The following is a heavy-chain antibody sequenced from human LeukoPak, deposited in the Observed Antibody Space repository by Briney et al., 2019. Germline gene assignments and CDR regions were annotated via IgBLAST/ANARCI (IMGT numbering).Heavy chain of an antibody. CDR3: AKGDAFDI. CDR2: ISYDGSNK. Sequence: GGSLRLSCAASGFTFSSYGMHWVRQAPGKGLEWVAVISYDGSNKYYADSVKGRFAISRDNSKNTLYLQMNSLRAEDTAVYYCAKGDAFDIWGQGTMVTVSS. V-gene: IGHV3-30*18. J-gene: IGHJ3*02. CDR1: GFTFSSYG.